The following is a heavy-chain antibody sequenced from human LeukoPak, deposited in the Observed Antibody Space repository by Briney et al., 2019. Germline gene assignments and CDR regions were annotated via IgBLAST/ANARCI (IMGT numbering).Heavy chain of an antibody. V-gene: IGHV3-21*01. Sequence: PGGSLRLSCSASGFTFSTYDMNWVRQAPGKGLEWVSSITSRSKYIYYADSVKGRFIMSRDNVNNLLFLQMDSLRAEDTAVYYCARYVGPNIAVAGSDYWGQGTLVTVSS. CDR2: ITSRSKYI. CDR3: ARYVGPNIAVAGSDY. D-gene: IGHD6-19*01. J-gene: IGHJ4*02. CDR1: GFTFSTYD.